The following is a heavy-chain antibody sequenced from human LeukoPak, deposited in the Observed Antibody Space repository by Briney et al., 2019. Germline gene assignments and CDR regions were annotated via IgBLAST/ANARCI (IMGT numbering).Heavy chain of an antibody. V-gene: IGHV3-7*03. Sequence: GGSLRLSCGASGFTFDVYWMSWVRQAPGQGLEWVANINQDGSEKYYLDSAKGRFTISRDNSKNTLYLQMNSLRAEDTAVYYCARGGYSYGSFDYWGQGTLVTVSS. CDR3: ARGGYSYGSFDY. CDR1: GFTFDVYW. D-gene: IGHD5-18*01. CDR2: INQDGSEK. J-gene: IGHJ4*02.